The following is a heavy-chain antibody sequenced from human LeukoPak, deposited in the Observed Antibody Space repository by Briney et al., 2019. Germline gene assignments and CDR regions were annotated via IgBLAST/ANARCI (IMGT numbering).Heavy chain of an antibody. V-gene: IGHV5-51*01. J-gene: IGHJ4*02. D-gene: IGHD1-26*01. CDR3: ARQRSGSYFPDLYDY. Sequence: GESLKISCKGSGYSFSSYWIVWVRQMPGKGLEWMGIIHPGDSDTRYSPSFQGQVTISADKSISTAYLQWSSLKASDTAMYYCARQRSGSYFPDLYDYWGQGTLVTVSS. CDR1: GYSFSSYW. CDR2: IHPGDSDT.